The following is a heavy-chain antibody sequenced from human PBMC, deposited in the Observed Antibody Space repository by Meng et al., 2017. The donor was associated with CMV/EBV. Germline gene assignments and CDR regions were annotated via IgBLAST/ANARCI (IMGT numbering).Heavy chain of an antibody. CDR1: GFTFSSYA. CDR2: ISGSGGST. V-gene: IGHV3-23*01. CDR3: AKSAYYDFWSSNWFDP. Sequence: GESLKISCAASGFTFSSYAMSWVRQAPGKGLEWVSAISGSGGSTHYADSVKGRFTISRDNSKNTLYLQMNSLRAEDTAVYYCAKSAYYDFWSSNWFDPWGQGTLVTVSS. J-gene: IGHJ5*02. D-gene: IGHD3-3*01.